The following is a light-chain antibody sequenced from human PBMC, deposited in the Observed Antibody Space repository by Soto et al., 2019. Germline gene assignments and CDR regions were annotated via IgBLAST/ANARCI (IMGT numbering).Light chain of an antibody. V-gene: IGLV2-14*03. CDR1: SSDVGGYHF. CDR2: DVS. Sequence: QSVLTQPASVSGSPGQSITISCTGTSSDVGGYHFVSWYQHYPGKAPKLMIYDVSKRPSGVSNRFSGSKSGNTASLTISGLQAEDEADYYCSSYASTSSPVLFGGGTQLTVL. CDR3: SSYASTSSPVL. J-gene: IGLJ2*01.